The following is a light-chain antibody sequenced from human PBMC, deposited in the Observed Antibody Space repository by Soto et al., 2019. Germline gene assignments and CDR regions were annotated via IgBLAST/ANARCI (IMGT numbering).Light chain of an antibody. CDR3: QQYNNWPPLT. CDR2: GAS. CDR1: RDVYINA. J-gene: IGKJ4*01. Sequence: VVLTQSPATLSLSPGEPATLSCRASRDVYINALAWYQQKPGRTPTLLIYGASTRATGIPDRFSATGSGTEFSLTISSVEPEDFSVYYCQQYNNWPPLTFGGGTKVEIK. V-gene: IGKV3D-15*01.